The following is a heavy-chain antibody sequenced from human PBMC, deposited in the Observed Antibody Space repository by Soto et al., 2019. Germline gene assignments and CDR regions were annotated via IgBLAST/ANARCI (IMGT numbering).Heavy chain of an antibody. D-gene: IGHD6-6*01. CDR1: GDSLKKLS. J-gene: IGHJ3*02. V-gene: IGHV1-24*01. CDR2: FDPEDGET. CDR3: ATEEQLRRAFDI. Sequence: KVGCEVCGDSLKKLSMHWVRQAPGKGLEWMGGFDPEDGETIYAQKFQGRVTMTEDTSTDTAYMELSSLRSEDTAVYYCATEEQLRRAFDIWGQGTMVTVSS.